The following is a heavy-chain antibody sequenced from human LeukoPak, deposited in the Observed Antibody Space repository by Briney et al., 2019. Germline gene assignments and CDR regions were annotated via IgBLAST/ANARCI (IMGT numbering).Heavy chain of an antibody. Sequence: GRSLRLSCAASGFTFRSYGMQWVRQAPGKGLEWVAFISDDGNNKYYADSVKGRFTVSRDNSNNALYLQMNSLRAVDTARYYCARGGSYYYFDYWGQGTLVTAS. J-gene: IGHJ4*02. CDR2: ISDDGNNK. D-gene: IGHD1-26*01. CDR1: GFTFRSYG. CDR3: ARGGSYYYFDY. V-gene: IGHV3-30*03.